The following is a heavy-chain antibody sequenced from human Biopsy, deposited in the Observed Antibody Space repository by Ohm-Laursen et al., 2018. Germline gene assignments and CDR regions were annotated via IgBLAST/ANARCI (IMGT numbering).Heavy chain of an antibody. CDR2: INPSGSTT. CDR3: ARNTGWYGDLYYFDY. Sequence: VASVKVSCKASGYSLSSYYMHWVRQAPGQGVEWMGMINPSGSTTSYPQIFQGRVTMTRDTSKSTVYMELSSLRSADTAVYFCARNTGWYGDLYYFDYWGQGTLVTVSS. J-gene: IGHJ4*02. CDR1: GYSLSSYY. D-gene: IGHD6-19*01. V-gene: IGHV1-46*01.